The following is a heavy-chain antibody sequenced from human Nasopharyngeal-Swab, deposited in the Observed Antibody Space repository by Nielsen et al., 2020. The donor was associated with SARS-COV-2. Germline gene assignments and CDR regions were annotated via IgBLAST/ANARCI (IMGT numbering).Heavy chain of an antibody. Sequence: SVKVSCKASGGTFSSYAISWVRQAPGQGLEWMGGIIPIFGTANYAQKFQGRVTITADESTSTAYMELSSPRSEDTAVYYCARVPVSYDSSGYTDYWGQGTLVTVSS. D-gene: IGHD3-22*01. CDR2: IIPIFGTA. CDR1: GGTFSSYA. V-gene: IGHV1-69*13. J-gene: IGHJ4*02. CDR3: ARVPVSYDSSGYTDY.